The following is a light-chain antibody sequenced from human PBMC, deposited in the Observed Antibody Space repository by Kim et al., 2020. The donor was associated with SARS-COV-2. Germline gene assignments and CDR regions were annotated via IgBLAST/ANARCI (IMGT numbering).Light chain of an antibody. Sequence: ASVGDSVTITCRASQDLSKWLAWYQQKPGRAPNLLIYAASTLQSGVPARFSGSVSGADFTLTISSLQPEDFATYYCQQTNIFPITFGQGTRLEIK. V-gene: IGKV1-12*01. CDR3: QQTNIFPIT. J-gene: IGKJ5*01. CDR2: AAS. CDR1: QDLSKW.